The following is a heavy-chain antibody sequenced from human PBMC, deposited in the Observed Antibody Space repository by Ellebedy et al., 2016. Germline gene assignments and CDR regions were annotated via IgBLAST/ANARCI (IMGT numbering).Heavy chain of an antibody. D-gene: IGHD3-22*01. CDR3: ARRGNYDSSGS. J-gene: IGHJ5*02. Sequence: GESLKISCAASGFTVSSNYMSWVRQAPGKGLEWVSVIYSGGSTYYADSVKGRITISRDNSKNTLYLQMNSLRADDTAVYYCARRGNYDSSGSWGQGTLVTVSS. CDR2: IYSGGST. V-gene: IGHV3-53*01. CDR1: GFTVSSNY.